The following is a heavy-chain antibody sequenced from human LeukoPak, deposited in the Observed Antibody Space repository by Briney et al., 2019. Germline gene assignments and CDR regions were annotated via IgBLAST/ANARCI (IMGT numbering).Heavy chain of an antibody. CDR1: GYSFTSCW. CDR2: IYPGDSDT. V-gene: IGHV5-51*01. Sequence: GESLKISCQGSGYSFTSCWIGWVRQMPGKGLEWMGIIYPGDSDTRYSPSFQGQVTISADKSTSTAYLQWSSLKASDIAMYYCARFAQPGKSSRAFDFLGQGTLVTVSS. J-gene: IGHJ4*02. D-gene: IGHD2-2*01. CDR3: ARFAQPGKSSRAFDF.